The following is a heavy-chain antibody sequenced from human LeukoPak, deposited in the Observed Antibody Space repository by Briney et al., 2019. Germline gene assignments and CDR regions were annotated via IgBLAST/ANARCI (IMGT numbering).Heavy chain of an antibody. Sequence: GASVKDSCKASGGTFSSYAISWVRQAPGQGLEWMGGIIPIFGTANYAQKFQGRVTITADESTSTAYMELSSLRSEDTAVYYCAGDGYSGYDYNWFDPWGQGTLVTVSS. CDR2: IIPIFGTA. J-gene: IGHJ5*02. V-gene: IGHV1-69*13. CDR1: GGTFSSYA. D-gene: IGHD5-12*01. CDR3: AGDGYSGYDYNWFDP.